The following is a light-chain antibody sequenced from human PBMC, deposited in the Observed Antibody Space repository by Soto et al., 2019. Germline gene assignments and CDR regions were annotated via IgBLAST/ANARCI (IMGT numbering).Light chain of an antibody. V-gene: IGLV2-14*01. CDR2: EVS. Sequence: QSALTQPASVSGSLGQSITISCTGTSNDIGTYNYVSWYQHHPGKAPKLLIYEVSNRPSGVSNRFSGSKSGNTASLTISGLQAEDEADYHCTSFTTSTTVVFGGGTHLTVL. CDR1: SNDIGTYNY. CDR3: TSFTTSTTVV. J-gene: IGLJ2*01.